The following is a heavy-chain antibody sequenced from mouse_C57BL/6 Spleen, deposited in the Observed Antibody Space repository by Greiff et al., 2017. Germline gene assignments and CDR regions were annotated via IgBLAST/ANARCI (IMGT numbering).Heavy chain of an antibody. CDR3: ARDSGTGP. J-gene: IGHJ2*01. D-gene: IGHD4-1*01. Sequence: VKLMESGAELARPGASVKLSCKASGYTFTSYGISWVKQRTGQGLEWIGEIYPRSGNTYYNEKFKGKATLTADKSSSTAYMELRSLTSEDSAVYFCARDSGTGPWGQGTTLTVSS. CDR1: GYTFTSYG. CDR2: IYPRSGNT. V-gene: IGHV1-81*01.